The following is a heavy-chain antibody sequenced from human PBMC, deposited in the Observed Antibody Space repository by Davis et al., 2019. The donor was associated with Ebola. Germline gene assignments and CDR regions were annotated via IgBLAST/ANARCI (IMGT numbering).Heavy chain of an antibody. CDR2: IDPSDSYS. D-gene: IGHD1-7*01. J-gene: IGHJ6*02. V-gene: IGHV5-10-1*01. CDR1: GYSFSSYW. CDR3: ASASADTGTYFYYGMDV. Sequence: KVSCKGSGYSFSSYWISWVRQMPGKGLEWMGRIDPSDSYSNYSPSFQGHVTISADKSISTAYLQWSSLKASDTAMYYCASASADTGTYFYYGMDVWGQGTTVTVSS.